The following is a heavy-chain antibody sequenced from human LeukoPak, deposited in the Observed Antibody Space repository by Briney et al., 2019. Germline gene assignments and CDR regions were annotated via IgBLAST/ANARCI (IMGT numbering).Heavy chain of an antibody. CDR2: MNPSGST. CDR1: GGFFSGYY. D-gene: IGHD3-22*01. CDR3: ARGRQDVTMIVVVMTAVSYYLDV. Sequence: SETLSLTCAVYGGFFSGYYWNWIRQTPEKGLEWIGEMNPSGSTNYNPSLKSRVTISVDTSKNQFSLELSSVTAADTAVYYCARGRQDVTMIVVVMTAVSYYLDVWGKGTTVTVS. V-gene: IGHV4-34*01. J-gene: IGHJ6*03.